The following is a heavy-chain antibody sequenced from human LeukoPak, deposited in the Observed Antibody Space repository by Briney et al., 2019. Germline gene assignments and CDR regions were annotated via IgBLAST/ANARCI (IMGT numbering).Heavy chain of an antibody. J-gene: IGHJ6*02. CDR1: GYTFTSYG. V-gene: IGHV1-18*01. D-gene: IGHD1-26*01. Sequence: ASVKVSCKASGYTFTSYGISWVRQAPGQGLEWMGWISAYNGNTNYAQKLQGRVTMTTDTSTSTAYMGLRSLRSDDTAVYYCARVRTVGATTNYYYGMDVWGQGTTVTVSS. CDR2: ISAYNGNT. CDR3: ARVRTVGATTNYYYGMDV.